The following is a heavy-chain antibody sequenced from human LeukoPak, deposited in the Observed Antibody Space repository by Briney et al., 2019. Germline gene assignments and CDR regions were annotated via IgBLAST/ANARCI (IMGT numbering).Heavy chain of an antibody. J-gene: IGHJ4*02. D-gene: IGHD2-21*01. CDR1: GFTFSSYA. CDR3: AKVSPFYLVFRPGPDY. CDR2: ITGNGGST. Sequence: PGGSLRLSCAASGFTFSSYAMSWVRQAPGKGLEWVSTITGNGGSTYYADSMQDRFTISRDNSKNTLYLQMNSLRAEDTAVHYCAKVSPFYLVFRPGPDYWGQGTLVTVSS. V-gene: IGHV3-23*01.